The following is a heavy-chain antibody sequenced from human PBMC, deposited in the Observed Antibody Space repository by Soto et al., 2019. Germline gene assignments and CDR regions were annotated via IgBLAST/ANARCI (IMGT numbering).Heavy chain of an antibody. CDR2: INHLETT. V-gene: IGHV4-30-2*01. D-gene: IGHD3-10*01. CDR1: GASITYGAYS. CDR3: ARGGGFDSFDY. J-gene: IGHJ4*02. Sequence: SETLSLTCTVSGASITYGAYSWSWIRQTPGKGLEWIGYINHLETTFYNPSFESRLTLSIDRTKNQFSLNLKSMSAADRAVYFCARGGGFDSFDYWGQGILVTVSA.